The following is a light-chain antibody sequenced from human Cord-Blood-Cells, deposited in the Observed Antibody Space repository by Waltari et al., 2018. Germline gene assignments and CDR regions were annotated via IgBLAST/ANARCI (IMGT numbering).Light chain of an antibody. CDR1: SSDVGGYNY. CDR3: SSYTSSSTYV. CDR2: DVS. V-gene: IGLV2-14*01. Sequence: QSALTQPASVSGSPGQSFTISCTGTSSDVGGYNYVSWYQQHPGKAPKLMIYDVSNRPSGVSNRCSGSKSGNTASLTISGLQAEDEADYYCSSYTSSSTYVFGTGTKVTVL. J-gene: IGLJ1*01.